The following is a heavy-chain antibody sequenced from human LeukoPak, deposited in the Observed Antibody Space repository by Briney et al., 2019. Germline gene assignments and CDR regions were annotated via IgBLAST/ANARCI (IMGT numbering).Heavy chain of an antibody. J-gene: IGHJ6*03. D-gene: IGHD3-10*01. CDR2: IYYSGST. Sequence: SETLSLTCTVSGGSISSYYWSWIRQPPGKGLEWIGYIYYSGSTNYNPSLKSRVTISVDTSKNQFSLKLSSVTAADTAVYYCAAGQKRITMVRGVPKDYYYYMDVWGKGTTVTVSS. V-gene: IGHV4-59*01. CDR3: AAGQKRITMVRGVPKDYYYYMDV. CDR1: GGSISSYY.